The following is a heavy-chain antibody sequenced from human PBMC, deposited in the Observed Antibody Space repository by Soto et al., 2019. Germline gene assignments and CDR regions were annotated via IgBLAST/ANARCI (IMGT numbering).Heavy chain of an antibody. D-gene: IGHD6-19*01. CDR2: ISGSSSGT. CDR1: GFNFGAYA. V-gene: IGHV3-23*01. CDR3: AKDRSENFWVYYYAMDV. Sequence: EARLLESGGGLIQPGGSLRLSCEASGFNFGAYAMSWVRQAPGKGLEWVSGISGSSSGTYYTDSVKSRFTISRDNSKNTVYLQMNSLRGEDTAVYYCAKDRSENFWVYYYAMDVWGQGTAVTVSS. J-gene: IGHJ6*02.